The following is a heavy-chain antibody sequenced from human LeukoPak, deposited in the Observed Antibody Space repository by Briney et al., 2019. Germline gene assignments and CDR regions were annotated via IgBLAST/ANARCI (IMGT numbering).Heavy chain of an antibody. J-gene: IGHJ6*03. CDR3: AKDGGYYYGSGSYTHYYYYYYMDV. V-gene: IGHV3-23*01. CDR1: GFTFSSYA. Sequence: GGSLRLSCAASGFTFSSYAMSWVRQAPGKGLEWVSAISGSGGSTYYADSVKGRFTISRDNSKNTLYLQMNSLRAEDTAVYYCAKDGGYYYGSGSYTHYYYYYYMDVWGKGTTVTVSS. D-gene: IGHD3-10*01. CDR2: ISGSGGST.